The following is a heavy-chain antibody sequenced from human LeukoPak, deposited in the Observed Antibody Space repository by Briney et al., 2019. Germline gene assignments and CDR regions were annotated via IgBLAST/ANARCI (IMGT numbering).Heavy chain of an antibody. D-gene: IGHD3-9*01. CDR3: AKDNQMYYDILTGYYQPFFDY. Sequence: PGGSLRLSCAASGFTFGNYGMHWVRQAPGKGREWVAVISHDGSKKYYADSLKGRFTSSRQNSKNTLYLQINSLRAEDTAVYYCAKDNQMYYDILTGYYQPFFDYWGQGTLVTVSS. CDR1: GFTFGNYG. CDR2: ISHDGSKK. V-gene: IGHV3-30*18. J-gene: IGHJ4*02.